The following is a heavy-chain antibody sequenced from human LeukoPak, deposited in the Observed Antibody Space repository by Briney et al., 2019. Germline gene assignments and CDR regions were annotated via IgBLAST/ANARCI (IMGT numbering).Heavy chain of an antibody. J-gene: IGHJ4*02. CDR3: AKDPRYCSSTSCPSFDY. CDR2: ISGSGGST. Sequence: PGGSLRLSCAASGFTFSSYAMSWVRQAPGKGLEWVSAISGSGGSTYYADSVKGRFTISRDNSKNTLYLQMNSLRAEDTAVYYCAKDPRYCSSTSCPSFDYWGQGTLVTVSS. D-gene: IGHD2-2*01. V-gene: IGHV3-23*01. CDR1: GFTFSSYA.